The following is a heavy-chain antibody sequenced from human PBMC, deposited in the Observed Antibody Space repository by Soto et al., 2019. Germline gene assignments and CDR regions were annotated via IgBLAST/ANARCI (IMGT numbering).Heavy chain of an antibody. CDR3: ARPSSYYYDSSGYWPYFAY. Sequence: PSETLSLICTVSGGSISSSSYYWGWIRQPPGKGLEWIGSIYYSGSTYYNPSLKSRVTISVDTSKNQFSLKLSSVTAADTAVYYCARPSSYYYDSSGYWPYFAYWGQGTLVTVS. V-gene: IGHV4-39*01. CDR1: GGSISSSSYY. J-gene: IGHJ4*02. CDR2: IYYSGST. D-gene: IGHD3-22*01.